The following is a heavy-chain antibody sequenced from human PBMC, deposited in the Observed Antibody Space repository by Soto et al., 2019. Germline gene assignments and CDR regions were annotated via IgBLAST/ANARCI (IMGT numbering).Heavy chain of an antibody. J-gene: IGHJ4*02. CDR3: ARDRGSYYYDSSGYSPEYFDY. V-gene: IGHV4-59*01. D-gene: IGHD3-22*01. CDR1: GGSISSYY. Sequence: QVQLQESGPGLVKPSETLSLTCTVSGGSISSYYWSWIRQPPGKGLEWIGYIYYSGSTNYNPSLKSRVTISGDTSKNQFSLKLSSVTAADTAVYYCARDRGSYYYDSSGYSPEYFDYWGEGTLVTVSS. CDR2: IYYSGST.